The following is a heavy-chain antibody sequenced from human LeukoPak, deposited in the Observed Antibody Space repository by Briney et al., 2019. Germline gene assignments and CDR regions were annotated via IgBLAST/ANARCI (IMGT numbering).Heavy chain of an antibody. Sequence: SETLSLTCAVYGGSLSGYYWSWIRQPPGKGLEWIGEINHSGSTNYNPSLKSRVTISVDTSKNQFSLKLSSVTAADTAVYYCARGRRPRIAVAGTGYFQHWGQGTLVTVSS. CDR1: GGSLSGYY. D-gene: IGHD6-19*01. V-gene: IGHV4-34*01. J-gene: IGHJ1*01. CDR3: ARGRRPRIAVAGTGYFQH. CDR2: INHSGST.